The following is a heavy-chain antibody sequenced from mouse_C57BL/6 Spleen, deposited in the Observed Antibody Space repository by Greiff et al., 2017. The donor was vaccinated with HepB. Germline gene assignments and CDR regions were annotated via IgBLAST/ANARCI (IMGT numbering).Heavy chain of an antibody. V-gene: IGHV3-6*01. D-gene: IGHD4-1*01. Sequence: DVQLVESGPGLVKPSQSLSLTCSVTGYSITSGYYWNWIRQFPGNKLEWMGYISYDGSNNYNPSLKNRISITRDTSKNQFFLKLNSVTTEDTDTYYCASDNWDPLDYWGQGTTLTVSS. CDR2: ISYDGSN. CDR1: GYSITSGYY. J-gene: IGHJ2*01. CDR3: ASDNWDPLDY.